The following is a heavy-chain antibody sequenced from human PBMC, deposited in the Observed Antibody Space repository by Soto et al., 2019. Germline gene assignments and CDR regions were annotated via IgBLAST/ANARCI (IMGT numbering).Heavy chain of an antibody. D-gene: IGHD2-15*01. CDR1: GYSISRGSY. Sequence: SETLSLTCTVSGYSISRGSYWAGIPQPPGKGPEWSARIHHGGTTFYKPSLKSRITISVDTSNSQFSLELTCVTAADTAVYYCARVHVMVVGGSGFDYWGHGTLVTVSS. CDR3: ARVHVMVVGGSGFDY. CDR2: IHHGGTT. V-gene: IGHV4-38-2*02. J-gene: IGHJ4*01.